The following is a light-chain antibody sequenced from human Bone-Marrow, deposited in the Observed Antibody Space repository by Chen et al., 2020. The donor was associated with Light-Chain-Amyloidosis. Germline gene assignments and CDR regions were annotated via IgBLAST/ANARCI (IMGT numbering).Light chain of an antibody. V-gene: IGLV3-21*02. CDR3: QVWDRSSDRPV. CDR1: NIGSTS. CDR2: DDS. J-gene: IGLJ3*02. Sequence: SHVLTQPSSVSVAPGQTAPLACGGNNIGSTSVHWYQQTPGQAPLLVVYDDSDRPSGIPERLSGSNSGNTATLTISRVEAGDEADYYCQVWDRSSDRPVFGGGTKLTVL.